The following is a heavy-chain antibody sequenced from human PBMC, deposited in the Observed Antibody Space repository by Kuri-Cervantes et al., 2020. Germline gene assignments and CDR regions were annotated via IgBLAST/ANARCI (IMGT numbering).Heavy chain of an antibody. V-gene: IGHV1-18*04. Sequence: ASVKVSCKASGYTFTGYYMHWVRQAPGQGLEWMGWISAYNGNTNYAQKLQGRVTMTTDTSTSTAYMELRSLRSDDTAVYYCARAATYYYYYGMDVWGQGTTVTVSS. D-gene: IGHD2-15*01. CDR3: ARAATYYYYYGMDV. J-gene: IGHJ6*02. CDR2: ISAYNGNT. CDR1: GYTFTGYY.